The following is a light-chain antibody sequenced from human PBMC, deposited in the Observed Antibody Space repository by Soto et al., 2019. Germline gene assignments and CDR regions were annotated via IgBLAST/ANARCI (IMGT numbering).Light chain of an antibody. CDR3: QPYDTYSWT. V-gene: IGKV1-5*03. CDR1: QSISSW. CDR2: AAS. Sequence: DIQMTQSPSTLSASVGDRVTITCRASQSISSWLAWYQQKPGKAPKLLIYAASGLASGVPSRFSGSVSGTEFTLTISSLQPDNFATYYFQPYDTYSWTFGQGTKVEIK. J-gene: IGKJ1*01.